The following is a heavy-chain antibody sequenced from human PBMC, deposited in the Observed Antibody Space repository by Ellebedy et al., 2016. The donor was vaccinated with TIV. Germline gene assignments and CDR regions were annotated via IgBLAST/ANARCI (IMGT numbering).Heavy chain of an antibody. CDR3: ARSGTYARSSLFDY. CDR1: GGSFTSYY. V-gene: IGHV4-34*01. D-gene: IGHD1-26*01. Sequence: MPSETLSLTCAVYGGSFTSYYWSWIRQSPGKGLEWFGEIDPRGTTTYNPSLESRVIISVDTSKNQFSLKVRSVTAADTGIYYCARSGTYARSSLFDYWGQGNLVTVSS. CDR2: IDPRGTT. J-gene: IGHJ4*02.